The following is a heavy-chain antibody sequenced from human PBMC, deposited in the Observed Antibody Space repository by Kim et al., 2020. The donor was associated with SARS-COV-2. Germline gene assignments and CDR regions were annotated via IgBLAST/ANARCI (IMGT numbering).Heavy chain of an antibody. CDR3: ARNYWYYFDY. J-gene: IGHJ4*02. V-gene: IGHV3-7*03. Sequence: VDTVKGRLTISKDNAKKSFYLQRNGLRAEDTAVYYCARNYWYYFDYWGQGALVTVSS. D-gene: IGHD2-8*02.